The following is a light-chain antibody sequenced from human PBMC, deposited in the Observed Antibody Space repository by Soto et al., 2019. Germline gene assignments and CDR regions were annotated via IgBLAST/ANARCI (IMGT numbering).Light chain of an antibody. Sequence: DIQMTQSPSSLSASVGDRVTITCRASQSISSYLNWYQQKPGKAPKLLIYAASSLLSGVPSRFSGSGSGTDFTLTISSLQPEDFATYYCQQSYSTPPYTFGQGTKLEIK. V-gene: IGKV1-39*01. CDR2: AAS. J-gene: IGKJ2*01. CDR3: QQSYSTPPYT. CDR1: QSISSY.